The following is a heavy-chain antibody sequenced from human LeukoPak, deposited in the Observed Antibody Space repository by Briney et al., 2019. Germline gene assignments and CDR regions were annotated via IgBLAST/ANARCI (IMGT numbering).Heavy chain of an antibody. CDR3: AREDIVVVGAATDSDGMDV. CDR1: GFTFSIYA. J-gene: IGHJ6*02. Sequence: PGGSLRLSCAASGFTFSIYAMHWVRQAPGKGLEWVSAISYDGSNKYYADSVKGRFTISRDNSKNTLYVQMNSLRAEDTAVYYCAREDIVVVGAATDSDGMDVWGQGTMVTVSS. V-gene: IGHV3-30-3*01. D-gene: IGHD2-15*01. CDR2: ISYDGSNK.